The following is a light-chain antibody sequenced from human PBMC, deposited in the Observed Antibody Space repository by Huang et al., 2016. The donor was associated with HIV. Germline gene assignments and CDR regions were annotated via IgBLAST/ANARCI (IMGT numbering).Light chain of an antibody. V-gene: IGKV3-11*01. CDR3: QESDTWPRLT. CDR2: GAS. J-gene: IGKJ4*01. CDR1: QSVSHY. Sequence: IVLTQSPASLYLSPGERATLSCRASQSVSHYLAWYKHKPGHPPRLLIYGASRRATDSPTRFNCTGSGTDFTLTISSLETEDSAVYYCQESDTWPRLTLGGGTKVEIK.